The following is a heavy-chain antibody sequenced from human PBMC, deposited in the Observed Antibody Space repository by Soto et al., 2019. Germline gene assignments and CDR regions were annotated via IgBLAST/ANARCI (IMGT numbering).Heavy chain of an antibody. CDR2: IYHSGST. V-gene: IGHV4-4*02. D-gene: IGHD2-2*01. CDR1: GGSISSSNW. J-gene: IGHJ4*02. Sequence: SETLSLTCAVSGGSISSSNWWSWFRQPPGKGLEWIGEIYHSGSTNYNPSLKSRVTISVDKSKNQFSLKLSSVTAADTAVYYCARRLGYCSSTSCYWKYYFDYWGQATLVTVSS. CDR3: ARRLGYCSSTSCYWKYYFDY.